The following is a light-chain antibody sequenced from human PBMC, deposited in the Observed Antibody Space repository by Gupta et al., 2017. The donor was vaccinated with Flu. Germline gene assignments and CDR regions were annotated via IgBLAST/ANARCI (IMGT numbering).Light chain of an antibody. CDR3: SSHTRGSFLL. CDR2: EVK. J-gene: IGLJ3*02. CDR1: SSDIGGYDY. V-gene: IGLV2-14*01. Sequence: SALTPPASVSGSPGQSITLSCTGTSSDIGGYDYVSWYQHPSGKAPRLMIYEVKYRPSGVSSRFSGSKSGNTASLTISGLQAEDEADYYCSSHTRGSFLLFGGGTKLTVL.